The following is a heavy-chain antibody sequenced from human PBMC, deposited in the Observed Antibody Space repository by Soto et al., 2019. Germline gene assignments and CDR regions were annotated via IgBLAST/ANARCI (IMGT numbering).Heavy chain of an antibody. CDR2: IYYSGST. Sequence: PSETLSLTCTVSGGSISSSSYYWGWIRQPPGKGLEWIGSIYYSGSTYYNPSLKGRVTISVDTSKNQFSLKLSSVTASVTAVYYCARLGTVDSGYDFDYWGQGTLVTVSS. J-gene: IGHJ4*02. D-gene: IGHD5-12*01. CDR3: ARLGTVDSGYDFDY. CDR1: GGSISSSSYY. V-gene: IGHV4-39*01.